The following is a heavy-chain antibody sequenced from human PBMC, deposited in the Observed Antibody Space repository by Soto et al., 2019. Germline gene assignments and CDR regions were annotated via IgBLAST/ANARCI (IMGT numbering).Heavy chain of an antibody. CDR2: IYSGGST. CDR3: ASTDPILGGDYAGTWDY. V-gene: IGHV3-53*02. CDR1: GFTVSSNY. J-gene: IGHJ4*02. Sequence: EVQLVETGGGLIQPGGSLRLSCAASGFTVSSNYMSWVRQAPGKGLEWVSVIYSGGSTYYADSVKGRFTISRDNSKNTLYLQMNSLRAEDTAVYYCASTDPILGGDYAGTWDYWGQGTLVTVSS. D-gene: IGHD2-21*01.